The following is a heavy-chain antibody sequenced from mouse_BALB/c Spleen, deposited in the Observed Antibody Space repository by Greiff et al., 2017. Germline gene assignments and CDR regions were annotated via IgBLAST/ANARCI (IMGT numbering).Heavy chain of an antibody. D-gene: IGHD3-2*01. CDR3: ASQDSSGYYFDY. CDR1: GYTFTSYW. V-gene: IGHV1S81*02. J-gene: IGHJ2*01. CDR2: INPSNGRT. Sequence: VQLQQPGAELVKPGASVKLSCKASGYTFTSYWMHWVKQRPGQGLEWIGEINPSNGRTNYNEKFKSKATLTVDKSSSTAYMQLSSLTSEDSAVYYCASQDSSGYYFDYWGQGTTLTVSS.